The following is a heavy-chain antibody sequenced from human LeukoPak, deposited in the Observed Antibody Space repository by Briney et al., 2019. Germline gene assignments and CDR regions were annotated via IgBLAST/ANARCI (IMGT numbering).Heavy chain of an antibody. D-gene: IGHD6-13*01. CDR3: AREGIAAAGFDLLDP. J-gene: IGHJ5*02. CDR1: GYTFTGYY. Sequence: ASVKVSCKASGYTFTGYYMHWVRQAPGQGLEWMGWINPNSGGTNYAQKFQGRVTMTRDTSISTAYMELSRLRSDDTAVYYCAREGIAAAGFDLLDPWGQGTLVTVSS. CDR2: INPNSGGT. V-gene: IGHV1-2*02.